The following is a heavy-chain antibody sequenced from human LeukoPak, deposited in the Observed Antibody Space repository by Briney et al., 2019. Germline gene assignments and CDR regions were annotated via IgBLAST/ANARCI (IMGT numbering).Heavy chain of an antibody. CDR3: AREGPPKYYYDSSGYSRYFDL. CDR1: GYTFTSYG. D-gene: IGHD3-22*01. V-gene: IGHV1-18*01. CDR2: ISAYNGNT. Sequence: ASVKVSCKASGYTFTSYGISWVRQAPGQGLEWMGWISAYNGNTNYAQKLQGRVTMTTDTSTSTAYMELRSLRSDDTAVYYCAREGPPKYYYDSSGYSRYFDLWGRGTLVTVSS. J-gene: IGHJ2*01.